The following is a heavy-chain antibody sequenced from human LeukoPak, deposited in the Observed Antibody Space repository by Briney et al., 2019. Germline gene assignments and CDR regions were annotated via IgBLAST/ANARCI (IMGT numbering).Heavy chain of an antibody. CDR3: ASVYDSGWYFDY. CDR2: INPDSGGT. J-gene: IGHJ4*02. CDR1: GYTFTAYY. D-gene: IGHD3-22*01. Sequence: GASVKVSCKVSGYTFTAYYMHWVRQAPGQGLEWRGWINPDSGGTRYAQKFQGRLILTRDTSISTVYMELSSLKSDDTAVYYCASVYDSGWYFDYWGQGALVTVSS. V-gene: IGHV1-2*02.